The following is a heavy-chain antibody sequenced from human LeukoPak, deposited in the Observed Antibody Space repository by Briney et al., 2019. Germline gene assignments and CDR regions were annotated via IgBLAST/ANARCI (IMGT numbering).Heavy chain of an antibody. V-gene: IGHV1-2*02. Sequence: GASVKVSCKASGYTFTGYYMHWVRQAPGQGLEWMGWINPNSGGTNYAQKFQGRVTMTRDTSISTAYMELSRLRSDDTAVYYCAGLRYYDSSGYKYDAFDIWGQGTMVTVSS. CDR1: GYTFTGYY. J-gene: IGHJ3*02. CDR2: INPNSGGT. D-gene: IGHD3-22*01. CDR3: AGLRYYDSSGYKYDAFDI.